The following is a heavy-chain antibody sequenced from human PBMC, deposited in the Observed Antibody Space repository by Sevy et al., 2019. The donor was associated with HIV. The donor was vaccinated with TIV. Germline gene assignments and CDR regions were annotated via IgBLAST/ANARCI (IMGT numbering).Heavy chain of an antibody. CDR2: IWYDGKNA. Sequence: GGSLRLSCAASGFTFSSFGMYWARQAPGEGLEWVAIIWYDGKNALYADSVKGRFTISRDNSKNTLYLQMNSLRAEDTAVYYCARVAVAGRYYYGMDVWGQGTTVTVSS. D-gene: IGHD6-19*01. CDR3: ARVAVAGRYYYGMDV. J-gene: IGHJ6*02. CDR1: GFTFSSFG. V-gene: IGHV3-33*01.